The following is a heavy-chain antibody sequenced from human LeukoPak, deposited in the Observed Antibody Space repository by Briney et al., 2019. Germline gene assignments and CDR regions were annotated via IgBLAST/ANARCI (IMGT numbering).Heavy chain of an antibody. J-gene: IGHJ6*03. CDR2: INPNSGGT. Sequence: ASVKVSCKASGYTFTGYYMHWVRQAPGQGLEWMGWINPNSGGTNYAQKFQGRVTMTRDTSISTAYMELSRLRSDDTAVYYCARYGSGSYYNYYYMDVWGKGTTVTVSS. CDR3: ARYGSGSYYNYYYMDV. V-gene: IGHV1-2*02. CDR1: GYTFTGYY. D-gene: IGHD3-10*01.